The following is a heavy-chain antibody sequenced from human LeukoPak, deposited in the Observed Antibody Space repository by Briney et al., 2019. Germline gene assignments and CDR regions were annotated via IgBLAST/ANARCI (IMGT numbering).Heavy chain of an antibody. CDR3: AKDLRDDPYSSSWYGPDS. J-gene: IGHJ4*02. V-gene: IGHV3-20*04. CDR1: GFTFDDYG. D-gene: IGHD6-13*01. CDR2: INWNGGST. Sequence: PGGSLRLSCAASGFTFDDYGMSWVRQAPGKGLEWVSGINWNGGSTDYADSVKGRFTISRDNAKKSLYLQMNSLRTEDTAVYYCAKDLRDDPYSSSWYGPDSWGQGTLVTVSS.